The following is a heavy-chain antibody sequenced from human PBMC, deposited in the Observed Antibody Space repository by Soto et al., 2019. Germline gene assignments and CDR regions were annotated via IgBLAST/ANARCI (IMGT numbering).Heavy chain of an antibody. CDR2: ISAYNGNT. J-gene: IGHJ6*02. Sequence: GASVKVSCKASGYTFTSYGISWVRQAPGQGLEWMGWISAYNGNTNYAQKLQGRVTMTTDTSTSTAYMELRSLRSDDTAVYYCARVSPRGGIVGATNDYYYGMDVWGQGTTVTDS. D-gene: IGHD1-26*01. CDR1: GYTFTSYG. V-gene: IGHV1-18*04. CDR3: ARVSPRGGIVGATNDYYYGMDV.